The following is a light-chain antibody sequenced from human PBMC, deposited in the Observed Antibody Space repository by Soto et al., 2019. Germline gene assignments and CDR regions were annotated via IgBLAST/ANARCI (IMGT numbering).Light chain of an antibody. CDR2: GPS. J-gene: IGKJ4*01. CDR1: QSISSN. V-gene: IGKV3-15*01. CDR3: QQYNNWPLT. Sequence: EIVMTQSPATLSVSPGERATLSCRASQSISSNLAWYQQKPGQAPRLLIYGPSTRATGIPARFSCSGSGTEFTLTISSLQSEDFAVYYCQQYNNWPLTFGGGTKVEIK.